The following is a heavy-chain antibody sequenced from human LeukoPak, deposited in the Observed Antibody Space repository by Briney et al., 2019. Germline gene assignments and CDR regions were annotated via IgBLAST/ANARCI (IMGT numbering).Heavy chain of an antibody. CDR1: GYTFSSYW. Sequence: GGSLRLSCAASGYTFSSYWMYWVRQAPGKGLVWVSRINSDGSSTSHADSVKGRFTISRDNAKNTLYLQMNSLRAEDTAVYYCAREGGYSHAFDYWGQGTLVTVSS. CDR3: AREGGYSHAFDY. V-gene: IGHV3-74*01. D-gene: IGHD3-22*01. J-gene: IGHJ4*02. CDR2: INSDGSST.